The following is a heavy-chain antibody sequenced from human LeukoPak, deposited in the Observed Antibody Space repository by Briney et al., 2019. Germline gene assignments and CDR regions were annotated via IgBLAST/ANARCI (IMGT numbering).Heavy chain of an antibody. CDR3: ARVITKIRGVIDY. J-gene: IGHJ4*02. CDR2: ISSSSSYI. V-gene: IGHV3-21*01. D-gene: IGHD3-10*01. Sequence: GGSLRLSCVASRFSLTRYGMAWVRQAPGGGLEWVSSISSSSSYIYYADSVKDRFTISRDNAKNSLYLQMNSLRAEDTAVYYCARVITKIRGVIDYWGQGTLVTVSS. CDR1: RFSLTRYG.